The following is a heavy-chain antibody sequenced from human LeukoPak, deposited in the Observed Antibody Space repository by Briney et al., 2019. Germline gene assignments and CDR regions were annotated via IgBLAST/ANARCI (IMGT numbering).Heavy chain of an antibody. CDR3: VREGYDYGDY. D-gene: IGHD3-16*01. CDR1: GGSIRGGSYY. CDR2: MYTSGST. Sequence: SETLSLTCSVSGGSIRGGSYYWSWIRQPAGKGLEWIGRMYTSGSTNYNPSLKSRVTISADTSKNQFSLRLTSVTAADTAVYYCVREGYDYGDYWGQGTLVTVSS. J-gene: IGHJ4*02. V-gene: IGHV4-61*02.